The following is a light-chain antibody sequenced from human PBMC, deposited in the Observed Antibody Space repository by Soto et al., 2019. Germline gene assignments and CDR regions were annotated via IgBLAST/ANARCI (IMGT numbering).Light chain of an antibody. Sequence: QSVLTQPASVSGSPGQSIPISCTGTSSDVGGYNYVSWYQQHPGKAPKLMIYDVNNRPSGVSNRFSASKSGNPASLTISGLQAEDEADYYCTSYTSSSSLYVFGTGTKVTVL. V-gene: IGLV2-14*03. CDR3: TSYTSSSSLYV. CDR1: SSDVGGYNY. J-gene: IGLJ1*01. CDR2: DVN.